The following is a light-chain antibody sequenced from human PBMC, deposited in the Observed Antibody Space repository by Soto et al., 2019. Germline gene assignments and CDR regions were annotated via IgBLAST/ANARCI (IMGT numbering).Light chain of an antibody. Sequence: DIQMTQSPSSLSASVGDRVTINCQASQDISNYLNWYQQNPGKAPKLLIYNASNVETGVPSRFSGSRPETDFAFPISSLQPEDIPTYYCQQYGNLPIAFGQGTRLEIK. CDR1: QDISNY. J-gene: IGKJ5*01. V-gene: IGKV1-33*01. CDR2: NAS. CDR3: QQYGNLPIA.